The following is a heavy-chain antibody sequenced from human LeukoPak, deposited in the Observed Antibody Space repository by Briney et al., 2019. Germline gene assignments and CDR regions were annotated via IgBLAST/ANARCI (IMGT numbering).Heavy chain of an antibody. CDR2: ISWNSGSI. CDR1: GFTFNNYA. CDR3: AKGGYSYGYYFDY. Sequence: GRSLRLSCAGSGFTFNNYAMHWVRQAPGKGLEWVSGISWNSGSIGYADSVKGRFTISRDNAKNSLYLQMNSLRAEDTALYYCAKGGYSYGYYFDYWGQGTLVTVSS. J-gene: IGHJ4*02. D-gene: IGHD5-18*01. V-gene: IGHV3-9*01.